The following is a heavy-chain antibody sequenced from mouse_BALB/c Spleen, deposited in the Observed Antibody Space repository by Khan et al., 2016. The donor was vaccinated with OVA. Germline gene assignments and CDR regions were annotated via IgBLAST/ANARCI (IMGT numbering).Heavy chain of an antibody. Sequence: EVQLQESGPGLVKPSQSLSLTCTVTGYSITSDYAWNWIRQLPGNKLEWMGYISYSGSTSYNPSLTSRISNTRDTSKHHFVLQLNAVTNEDTATYYCTTIYDGNYHLAWFTYWGQGTLVTVSA. CDR1: GYSITSDYA. J-gene: IGHJ3*01. D-gene: IGHD2-1*01. CDR3: TTIYDGNYHLAWFTY. CDR2: ISYSGST. V-gene: IGHV3-2*02.